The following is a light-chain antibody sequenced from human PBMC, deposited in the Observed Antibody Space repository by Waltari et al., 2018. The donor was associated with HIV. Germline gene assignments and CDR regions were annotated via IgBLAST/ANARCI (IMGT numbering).Light chain of an antibody. CDR2: KDT. Sequence: SYELTQPPSVSVSPGQTARITSSGDALPKQYAYWYQQRPGQAPVLVIYKDTERPSGIPERFSGSSSGTTATLTIIGVQAQDEADYYCQSADSNASLWVFGGGTKLTVL. CDR3: QSADSNASLWV. V-gene: IGLV3-25*03. CDR1: ALPKQY. J-gene: IGLJ3*02.